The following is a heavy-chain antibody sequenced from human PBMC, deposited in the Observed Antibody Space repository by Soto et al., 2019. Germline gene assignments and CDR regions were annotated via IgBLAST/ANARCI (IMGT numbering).Heavy chain of an antibody. D-gene: IGHD3-3*01. CDR3: ARQGEGDDFWSGYYNWFDP. J-gene: IGHJ5*02. CDR1: GGSISSYY. V-gene: IGHV4-59*08. Sequence: SETLSLTCTVSGGSISSYYWSWIRQPPGKGLEWIGYIYYSGSTNYNPSLKSRVTISVDTSKNQFSLKLSSVTAADTAVYYCARQGEGDDFWSGYYNWFDPWGQGTLVTVSS. CDR2: IYYSGST.